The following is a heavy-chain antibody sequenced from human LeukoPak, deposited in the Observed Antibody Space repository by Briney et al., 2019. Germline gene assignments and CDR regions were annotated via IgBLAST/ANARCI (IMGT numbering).Heavy chain of an antibody. CDR3: ARGPMYYYGSGSYSAAFDI. D-gene: IGHD3-10*01. J-gene: IGHJ3*02. Sequence: NPSETLSLTCAVYGGSFSGYYWSWIRQPPGKGLEWIGEINHSGSTNYNPSLKSRVTISVDTSKNQFSLKLSSVTAADTAVYYCARGPMYYYGSGSYSAAFDIWGQGTMVTVSS. V-gene: IGHV4-34*01. CDR2: INHSGST. CDR1: GGSFSGYY.